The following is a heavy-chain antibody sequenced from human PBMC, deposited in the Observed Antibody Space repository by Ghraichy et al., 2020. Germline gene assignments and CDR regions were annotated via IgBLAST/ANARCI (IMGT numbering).Heavy chain of an antibody. J-gene: IGHJ6*03. D-gene: IGHD4-11*01. CDR3: AKDYSNYVYYYYYMDV. CDR1: GFTFSSYA. V-gene: IGHV3-23*01. CDR2: ISDSGGST. Sequence: GGSLKLSCAASGFTFSSYAMSWVRQAPGRGLEWVSAISDSGGSTYYADSVKGRFTISRDSSKNTLYLQMNSLRAEDTAVYYCAKDYSNYVYYYYYMDVWGKGTTVTVSS.